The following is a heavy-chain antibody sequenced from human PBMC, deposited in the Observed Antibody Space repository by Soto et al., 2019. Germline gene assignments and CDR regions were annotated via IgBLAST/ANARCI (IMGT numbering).Heavy chain of an antibody. D-gene: IGHD3-22*01. J-gene: IGHJ4*02. CDR3: VPSAPYYYESSGYFDY. CDR1: GFTVTEIY. CDR2: IYNEFT. Sequence: GGSLRLSCVASGFTVTEIYMNWVRQAPGKGLEWVSVIYNEFTDYADSVRGRFTISRDNSKNTLYLQMSSLRAEDTAVYYCVPSAPYYYESSGYFDYWGQGTLVTVSS. V-gene: IGHV3-66*01.